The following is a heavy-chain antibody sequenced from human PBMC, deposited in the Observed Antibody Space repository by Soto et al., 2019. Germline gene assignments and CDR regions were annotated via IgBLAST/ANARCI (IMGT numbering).Heavy chain of an antibody. CDR1: GFTFDDYA. CDR3: AKDLRYSTSSPFDY. Sequence: EVQRVESGGGLVQPGRSLRLACAASGFTFDDYAMHWVRQAPGKGLEWVSGISWNSGTIGYADSVKGRFTISRDTAKNSLYLQMNSLRAEDTALYYCAKDLRYSTSSPFDYWGQRTLVTVSS. J-gene: IGHJ4*02. D-gene: IGHD6-6*01. V-gene: IGHV3-9*01. CDR2: ISWNSGTI.